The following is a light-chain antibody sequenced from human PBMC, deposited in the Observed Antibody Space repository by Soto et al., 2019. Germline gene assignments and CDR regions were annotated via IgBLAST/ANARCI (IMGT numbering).Light chain of an antibody. J-gene: IGKJ5*01. V-gene: IGKV1-33*01. CDR3: QQYDNLLPIT. CDR1: QDISKN. Sequence: IQMTQSPSSLSASVGDRVTITCQASQDISKNLNWYQQKPGKAPKLQIYDASSLQTGVPSRFGGSGSATHFTFTISSLQPEDVATYYCQQYDNLLPITFGQGTRLEIK. CDR2: DAS.